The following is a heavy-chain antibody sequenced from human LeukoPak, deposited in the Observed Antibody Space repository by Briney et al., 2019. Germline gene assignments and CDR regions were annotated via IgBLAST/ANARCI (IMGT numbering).Heavy chain of an antibody. CDR2: IYSGGST. V-gene: IGHV3-53*01. CDR3: ARLGYGGNSGFDY. Sequence: GGSLRLSCAASGFTVSSNYMSWVRQAPGKGLEWVSVIYSGGSTYYADSVKGRFTISRDNSKNTLYLQMNSLRAEDTAVYYCARLGYGGNSGFDYWGQGTLVTVSS. D-gene: IGHD4-23*01. CDR1: GFTVSSNY. J-gene: IGHJ4*02.